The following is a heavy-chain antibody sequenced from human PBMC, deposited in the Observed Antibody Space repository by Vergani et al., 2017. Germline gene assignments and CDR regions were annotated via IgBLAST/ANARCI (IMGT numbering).Heavy chain of an antibody. V-gene: IGHV1-2*02. J-gene: IGHJ5*02. Sequence: QVQLVQSGAEVKKPGASVKVSCQASGYTFTGYYMHWVRQAPGQGLEWMGWINPNSGGTNYAQKFQGRVTMTRDTSISTAYMELSRLGSDDTAVYYCARNCGRQYSSGYYRNWFAPWRQGTLVTVSS. CDR3: ARNCGRQYSSGYYRNWFAP. CDR1: GYTFTGYY. D-gene: IGHD3-22*01. CDR2: INPNSGGT.